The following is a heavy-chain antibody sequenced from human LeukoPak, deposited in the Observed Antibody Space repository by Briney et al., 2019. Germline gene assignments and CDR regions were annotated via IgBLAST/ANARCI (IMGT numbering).Heavy chain of an antibody. J-gene: IGHJ4*02. Sequence: GGSLRLSCAASGFTFSTYAISWVRQGPGKGLEWVSAIRPDGDRTYYTDPVRGRFTISRDNSKDTVYLQINSLRVEDTAVYYCAKDFYESRRTWGNLDYWGQGTLVTVSS. V-gene: IGHV3-23*01. CDR2: IRPDGDRT. D-gene: IGHD2/OR15-2a*01. CDR3: AKDFYESRRTWGNLDY. CDR1: GFTFSTYA.